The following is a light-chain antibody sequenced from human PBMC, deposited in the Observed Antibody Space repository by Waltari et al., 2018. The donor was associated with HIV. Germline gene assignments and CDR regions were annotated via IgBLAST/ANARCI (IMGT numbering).Light chain of an antibody. Sequence: DIVMTQSPDSLAVSLGERATINCKSSQTVLYSSNNKNYLAWYQQKPGQPPKRLIYWASTRESGVPDRFSGSGSGTDVTLTISSLQAEDVAGYYCQEYYRTPLTFGGGTKVEIK. J-gene: IGKJ4*01. V-gene: IGKV4-1*01. CDR2: WAS. CDR3: QEYYRTPLT. CDR1: QTVLYSSNNKNY.